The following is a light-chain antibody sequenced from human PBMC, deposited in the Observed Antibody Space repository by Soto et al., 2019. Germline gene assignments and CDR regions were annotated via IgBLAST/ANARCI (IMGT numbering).Light chain of an antibody. CDR2: GAS. Sequence: EIMMTQSPATLSVSPGERVTLSCRASQSISSNLAWYQQKPGQAPRLLIYGASTRATGIPARFSGSGSGTGFTLTISSLQSQDFAIYYSHQYNIWPPYTFGQGTKLEIK. J-gene: IGKJ2*01. CDR3: HQYNIWPPYT. V-gene: IGKV3-15*01. CDR1: QSISSN.